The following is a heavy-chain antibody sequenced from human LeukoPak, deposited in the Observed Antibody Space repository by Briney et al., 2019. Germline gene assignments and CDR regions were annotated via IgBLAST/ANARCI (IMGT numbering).Heavy chain of an antibody. J-gene: IGHJ4*02. Sequence: PGGSLRLSCAASDFSFITYAMSWVRQAPGKGLEWVSTISGGGDATYYADSVKGQFTISRDNSKNTLYLQMNSLRVEDTGVYYCARDSSMLRGPLVIYYFDFWGQGTLVTVSS. D-gene: IGHD3-10*01. CDR3: ARDSSMLRGPLVIYYFDF. CDR2: ISGGGDAT. V-gene: IGHV3-23*01. CDR1: DFSFITYA.